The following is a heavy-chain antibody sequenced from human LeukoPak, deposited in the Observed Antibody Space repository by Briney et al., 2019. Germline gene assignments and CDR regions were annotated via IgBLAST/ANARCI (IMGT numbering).Heavy chain of an antibody. D-gene: IGHD3-3*01. CDR2: IYYSGST. J-gene: IGHJ4*02. V-gene: IGHV4-38-2*02. CDR1: GYSISSGYY. CDR3: ARGYVLRFLEWFPFDY. Sequence: PSETLSLTCTVSGYSISSGYYWGWIRQPPGKGLEWIGSIYYSGSTYYNPSLKSRVTISVDTSKNQFSLKLSSVTAADTAVYYCARGYVLRFLEWFPFDYWGQGTLVTVSS.